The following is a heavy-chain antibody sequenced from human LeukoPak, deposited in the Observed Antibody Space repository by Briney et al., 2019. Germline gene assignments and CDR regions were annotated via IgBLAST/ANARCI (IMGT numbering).Heavy chain of an antibody. CDR1: GYSLTELP. CDR2: FDPEDGET. V-gene: IGHV1-24*01. CDR3: ARGATTYAFDI. J-gene: IGHJ3*02. D-gene: IGHD4-17*01. Sequence: ASVKVSCKVSGYSLTELPMHWVRQAPGKGLEWMGGFDPEDGETIYAQTLQGRVTMTEDTSTDTAYMELSSLRSEDTAVYYCARGATTYAFDIWGQGTMVTVSS.